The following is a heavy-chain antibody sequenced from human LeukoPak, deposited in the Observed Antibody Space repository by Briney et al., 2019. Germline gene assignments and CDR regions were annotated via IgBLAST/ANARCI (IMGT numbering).Heavy chain of an antibody. CDR1: GGSVSSGSYY. J-gene: IGHJ4*02. V-gene: IGHV4-61*01. CDR2: IYYSGST. CDR3: ARVSYDSRGYYFDY. Sequence: SETLSLTCTVSGGSVSSGSYYWSWIRQPPGKGLEWIGYIYYSGSTNYNPSLKSRVTISVDTSKNQFSLKLSSVTAADTAVYYCARVSYDSRGYYFDYWGQGTLVTVSS. D-gene: IGHD3-22*01.